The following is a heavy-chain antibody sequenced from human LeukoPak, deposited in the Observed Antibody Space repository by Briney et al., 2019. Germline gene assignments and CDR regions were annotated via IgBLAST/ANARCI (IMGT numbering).Heavy chain of an antibody. CDR1: GFTFRNFW. J-gene: IGHJ4*02. D-gene: IGHD2-21*01. CDR2: IKEDASKI. CDR3: SRDGDGIIFPTDS. Sequence: PGGSLRLSCAASGFTFRNFWMSWVRQAPGKGLGWVADIKEDASKIYYLDSVKGRFTISRDNAKNSLYLQMNILRAEDTAVYYCSRDGDGIIFPTDSRGQGTLVTVAS. V-gene: IGHV3-7*01.